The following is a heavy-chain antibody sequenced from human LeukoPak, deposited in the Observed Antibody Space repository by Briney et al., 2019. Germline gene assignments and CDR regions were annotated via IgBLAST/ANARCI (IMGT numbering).Heavy chain of an antibody. CDR1: GGTFSSYA. CDR2: IIPILGIA. D-gene: IGHD1-26*01. CDR3: ARDPRQEIYSGSFNGWFDP. J-gene: IGHJ5*02. V-gene: IGHV1-69*04. Sequence: ASVKVSCKASGGTFSSYAISWVRQAPEQGLEWMGRIIPILGIANYAQEFQGRVTITAGKSTSTAYMELSSLRSEDTAVYYCARDPRQEIYSGSFNGWFDPWGQGTLVTVSS.